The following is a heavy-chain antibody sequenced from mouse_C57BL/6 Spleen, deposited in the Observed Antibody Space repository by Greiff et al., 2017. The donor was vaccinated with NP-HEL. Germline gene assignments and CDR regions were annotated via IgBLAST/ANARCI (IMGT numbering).Heavy chain of an antibody. CDR1: GYAFSSSW. CDR3: ARGGGCDY. Sequence: QVQLQQSGPELVKPGASVKISFKASGYAFSSSWMNWVKQRPGKGLEWIGRIYPGDGDTNYNGKFKGKATLTADKSSSTAYMQLSSLTSEDSAVYFCARGGGCDYWGQGTTLTVSS. J-gene: IGHJ2*01. V-gene: IGHV1-82*01. CDR2: IYPGDGDT.